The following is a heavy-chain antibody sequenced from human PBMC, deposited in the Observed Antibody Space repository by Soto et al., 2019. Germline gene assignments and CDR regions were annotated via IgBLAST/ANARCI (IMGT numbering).Heavy chain of an antibody. D-gene: IGHD1-26*01. CDR1: GYSFTSFG. V-gene: IGHV1-18*01. Sequence: QVQLVQSGTEVKRPGASVRVYCKASGYSFTSFGVRWLRQAPGQGLEWMGWISTYRNTPKYAQKFQGRDSMTANPSRTTAYMELRGLRSDDTAVYFCARDATYSRTYYEFASWGQSTLVTVSS. J-gene: IGHJ1*01. CDR2: ISTYRNTP. CDR3: ARDATYSRTYYEFAS.